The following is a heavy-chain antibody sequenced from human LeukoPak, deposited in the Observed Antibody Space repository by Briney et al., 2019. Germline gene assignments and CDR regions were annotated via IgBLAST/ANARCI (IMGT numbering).Heavy chain of an antibody. CDR3: LGYCSSTSCQNDY. D-gene: IGHD2-2*01. CDR1: GGSISSGSYY. J-gene: IGHJ4*02. V-gene: IGHV4-61*02. CDR2: IYTSGST. Sequence: SQTLSLTCTVSGGSISSGSYYCSWIRHPAGKGLEWIGRIYTSGSTNYNPSLKSRVTISVDTSKNQFSLKLSSVTAADTAVYYCLGYCSSTSCQNDYWGQGTLVTVSS.